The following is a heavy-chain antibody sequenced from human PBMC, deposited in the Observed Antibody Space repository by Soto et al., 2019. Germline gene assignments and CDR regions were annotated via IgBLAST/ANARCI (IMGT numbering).Heavy chain of an antibody. CDR2: ISAHNGNT. CDR3: ARAVPXSGVPFWDY. Sequence: QIQLVQSGAEMKKHGASVKVSCKPSGYTFTHYGVSWLRQAPGQGLEWMGWISAHNGNTDYAHKFQGRVAVTTDTSTSTAYMELRGLXPDDTAVYYCARAVPXSGVPFWDYWGQGTLVTVSS. D-gene: IGHD2-15*01. J-gene: IGHJ4*02. CDR1: GYTFTHYG. V-gene: IGHV1-18*04.